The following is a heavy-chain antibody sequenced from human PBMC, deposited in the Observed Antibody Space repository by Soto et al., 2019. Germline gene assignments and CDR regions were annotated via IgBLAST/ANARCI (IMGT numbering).Heavy chain of an antibody. CDR3: ARDQTATPITMIVVVGDWYYGMDV. CDR1: GFTFSSYE. J-gene: IGHJ6*02. CDR2: ISSSGSTI. Sequence: PGGSLRLSCAASGFTFSSYEMNWVRQAPGKGLEWVSYISSSGSTIYYADSVKGRFTISRDNAKNSLYLQMNSLRAEDTAVYYCARDQTATPITMIVVVGDWYYGMDVWGQGTTVTVS. V-gene: IGHV3-48*03. D-gene: IGHD3-22*01.